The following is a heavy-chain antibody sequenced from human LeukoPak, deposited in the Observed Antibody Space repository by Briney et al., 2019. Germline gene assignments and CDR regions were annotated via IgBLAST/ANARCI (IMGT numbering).Heavy chain of an antibody. V-gene: IGHV4-59*01. Sequence: SETPSLTCTVSGDSISSYYWGWIRQPPGKGLEWIGYIYNSGSTNYKPSLKSRVTISINTSKKQFSLKLSSVTAADTAVYNRTTSYDIAMVHWGQGTLVTVSS. J-gene: IGHJ4*02. D-gene: IGHD5-18*01. CDR3: TTSYDIAMVH. CDR1: GDSISSYY. CDR2: IYNSGST.